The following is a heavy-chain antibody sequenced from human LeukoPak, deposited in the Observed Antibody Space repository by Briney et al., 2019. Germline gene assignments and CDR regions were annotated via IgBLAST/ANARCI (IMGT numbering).Heavy chain of an antibody. Sequence: PGRSLRLSCAAPGFTFDNYAMHWVRQAPAKGLEWVAVISYGGNNEFYANSVKGRFTISRDNSKNTVYLQMNSLRAEDTAVYYCTREWDXSLXYFDYWGQGTLVTVSS. V-gene: IGHV3-30-3*01. CDR1: GFTFDNYA. D-gene: IGHD1-26*01. CDR2: ISYGGNNE. CDR3: TREWDXSLXYFDY. J-gene: IGHJ4*02.